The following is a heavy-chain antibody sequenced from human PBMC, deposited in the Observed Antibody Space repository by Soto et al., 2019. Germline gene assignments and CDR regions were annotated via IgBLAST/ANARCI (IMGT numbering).Heavy chain of an antibody. D-gene: IGHD1-26*01. Sequence: PGGSLRLSCAASGFTFSSYAMSWVRQAPGKGLEWVSAISDSGGSTYYADSVKGRFTISRDNSKNTLYLQMNSLRAEGTAVYYCAKDLGLLLPTYAFDIWGQGTMVTVSS. CDR1: GFTFSSYA. CDR3: AKDLGLLLPTYAFDI. J-gene: IGHJ3*02. CDR2: ISDSGGST. V-gene: IGHV3-23*01.